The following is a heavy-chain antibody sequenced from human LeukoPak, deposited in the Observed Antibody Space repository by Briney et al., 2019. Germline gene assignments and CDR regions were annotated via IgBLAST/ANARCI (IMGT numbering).Heavy chain of an antibody. CDR3: ARGSRWDSGYVDAFDI. Sequence: SETLSLTCTVSGGSISSYYWSWIRQPAGKGLEWIGRIYTSGSTNYNPSLKSRITMSVGTSKNQFSVNLSSVTAADTAVYYCARGSRWDSGYVDAFDIWGQGTMVTVSS. V-gene: IGHV4-4*07. D-gene: IGHD5-12*01. CDR2: IYTSGST. J-gene: IGHJ3*02. CDR1: GGSISSYY.